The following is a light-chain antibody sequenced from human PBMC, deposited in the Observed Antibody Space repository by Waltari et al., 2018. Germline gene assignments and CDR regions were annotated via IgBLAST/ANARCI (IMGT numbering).Light chain of an antibody. CDR1: QSISSTF. J-gene: IGKJ4*01. Sequence: EIVLTQSPGTLSLSPGERATLSCRASQSISSTFLAWYQQKPGQAPRLLMYGASSRATGIPDRFSGSGSGTDFTLTSSRLEPEDFAVYYCQQYGSSPRFTFGGGTKVEIK. CDR2: GAS. V-gene: IGKV3-20*01. CDR3: QQYGSSPRFT.